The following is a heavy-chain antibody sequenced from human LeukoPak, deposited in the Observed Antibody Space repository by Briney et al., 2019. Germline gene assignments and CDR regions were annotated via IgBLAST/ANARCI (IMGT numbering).Heavy chain of an antibody. CDR2: IYHSGST. CDR1: GGSISSSNW. D-gene: IGHD6-19*01. J-gene: IGHJ4*02. CDR3: ARVAPVAGQHYDY. Sequence: SETLSLTCAVSGGSISSSNWWSWVRQPPGKGLEWIGEIYHSGSTNYNLSLKSRVTISVDKSKNQFSLKLSSVTAADTAVYYCARVAPVAGQHYDYWGQGTLVTVSS. V-gene: IGHV4-4*02.